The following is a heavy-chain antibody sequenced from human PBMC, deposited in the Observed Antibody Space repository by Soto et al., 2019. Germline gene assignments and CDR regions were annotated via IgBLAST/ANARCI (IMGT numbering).Heavy chain of an antibody. CDR1: GFTFSSYA. CDR3: ARVENSGYSSSWYDY. V-gene: IGHV3-48*02. D-gene: IGHD6-13*01. CDR2: ISRSGDSI. Sequence: EVQLVESGGGLFQPGGSLRLSCTASGFTFSSYAMNWVRQAPGKGLEWVSYISRSGDSIFYADSVKGRFTISRDNAQKSLYLQMNSLRDDDTAVYYCARVENSGYSSSWYDYWGQGTLVTVSS. J-gene: IGHJ4*02.